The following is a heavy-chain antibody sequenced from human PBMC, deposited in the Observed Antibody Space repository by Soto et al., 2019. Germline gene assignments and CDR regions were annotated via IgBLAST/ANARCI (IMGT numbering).Heavy chain of an antibody. CDR3: ARELGYCTNGVCRGKNYYGMDV. Sequence: GASVKVSCKASGYTFTGYYMHWVRQAPGQGLEWMGWINPNSGGTNYAQKFQGWVTMTRDTSISTAYMELSRLRSDDTAVYYCARELGYCTNGVCRGKNYYGMDVWGQGTTVTVS. J-gene: IGHJ6*02. V-gene: IGHV1-2*04. D-gene: IGHD2-8*01. CDR2: INPNSGGT. CDR1: GYTFTGYY.